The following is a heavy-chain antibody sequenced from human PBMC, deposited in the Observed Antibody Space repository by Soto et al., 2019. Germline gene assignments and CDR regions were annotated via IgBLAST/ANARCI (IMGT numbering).Heavy chain of an antibody. CDR3: AKADYSYSWAPGDY. CDR1: RLTFSNYA. D-gene: IGHD6-13*01. J-gene: IGHJ4*02. CDR2: ISGSGDTT. Sequence: EVQVLESGGGLVQPGGSLRLSCVISRLTFSNYALNWVRQAPGKGLEWVSSISGSGDTTYYADSVKGRFTISRDNSKNTLYWQMNRLGGEDTALYYCAKADYSYSWAPGDYWGQGTLVTVSS. V-gene: IGHV3-23*01.